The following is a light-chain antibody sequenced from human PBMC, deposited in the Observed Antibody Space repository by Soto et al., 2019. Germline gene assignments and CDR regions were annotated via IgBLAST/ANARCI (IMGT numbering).Light chain of an antibody. CDR2: HAS. CDR3: QPDNLYP. CDR1: QSISNW. J-gene: IGKJ1*01. V-gene: IGKV1-5*01. Sequence: IQVTQAPTTLSGAVGDRVTITCRASQSISNWLAWYQQKPGTAPKVLIDHASNLQSGVPSRFSGSGSGTEFTLTISSLQPDDFATYSCQPDNLYPFAQGTKVDI.